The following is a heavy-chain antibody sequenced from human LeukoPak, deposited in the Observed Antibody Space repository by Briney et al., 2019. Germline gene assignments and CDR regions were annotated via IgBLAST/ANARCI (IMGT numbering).Heavy chain of an antibody. J-gene: IGHJ4*02. D-gene: IGHD3-22*01. CDR2: ISYDGSNK. CDR3: AKKMIVND. V-gene: IGHV3-30*18. Sequence: GGSLRLSCAASGFTFSSYGMHWVRQAPGKGLEWVAVISYDGSNKYYADSVKGRFTISRDNSKNTLYLQMNSLRVEDTAVYYCAKKMIVNDWGQGTLVTVSS. CDR1: GFTFSSYG.